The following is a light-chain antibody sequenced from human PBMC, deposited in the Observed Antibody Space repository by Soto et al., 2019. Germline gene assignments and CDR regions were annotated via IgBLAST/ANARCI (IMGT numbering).Light chain of an antibody. CDR1: QSVNSW. J-gene: IGKJ4*01. V-gene: IGKV1-5*01. CDR2: DAS. Sequence: DIQMTQSPSTLSAFVGDRVTITCRASQSVNSWLAWYQQRPGKAPKLLIYDASTLESGVPSRFSGSGSGTEFTLTISSLQPDDFATYYCHQYNSYHTCGGGTKVDI. CDR3: HQYNSYHT.